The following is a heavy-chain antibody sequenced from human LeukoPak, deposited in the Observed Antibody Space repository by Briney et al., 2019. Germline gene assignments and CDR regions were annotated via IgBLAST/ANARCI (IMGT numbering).Heavy chain of an antibody. Sequence: SETLSLTCTVSGGSISSYYWSWIRQPPGRGLGWIGYIYYSGSTNYNPSLKSRVTISVDTSKNQFSLKLSSVTAADTAVYYCARLMVRGVKANWFDPWGQGTLVTVSS. CDR3: ARLMVRGVKANWFDP. J-gene: IGHJ5*02. D-gene: IGHD3-10*01. CDR2: IYYSGST. CDR1: GGSISSYY. V-gene: IGHV4-59*08.